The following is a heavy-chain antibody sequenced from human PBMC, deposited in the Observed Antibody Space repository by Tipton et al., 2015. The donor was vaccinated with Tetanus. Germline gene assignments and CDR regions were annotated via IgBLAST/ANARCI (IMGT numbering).Heavy chain of an antibody. D-gene: IGHD6-6*01. J-gene: IGHJ5*02. CDR3: ARVTARPDNNWLNP. CDR2: FSAYKGNT. Sequence: QSGPEVKKPGASVKVSCKASGYTFTSYGISWVRQAPGQGLEWMGWFSAYKGNTNYAQKLQGRVTMTTNTSTSTAYMELRSLRSDDTAVYYGARVTARPDNNWLNPWGQGTLVTVSS. CDR1: GYTFTSYG. V-gene: IGHV1-18*01.